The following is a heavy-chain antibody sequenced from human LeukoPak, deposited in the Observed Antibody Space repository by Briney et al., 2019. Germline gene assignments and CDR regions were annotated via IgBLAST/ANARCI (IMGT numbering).Heavy chain of an antibody. J-gene: IGHJ4*02. CDR3: AKAGDYSYFDY. V-gene: IGHV3-23*01. D-gene: IGHD4-11*01. CDR2: ISGSDGST. Sequence: PGGSLRLSCAASGFTFTCYAMNWVRQAPGKGLEWVSAISGSDGSTYYADSVKGRFTISRDNSKNTLYLQMNSLRAEDTAVYYCAKAGDYSYFDYWGQGTLVTVSS. CDR1: GFTFTCYA.